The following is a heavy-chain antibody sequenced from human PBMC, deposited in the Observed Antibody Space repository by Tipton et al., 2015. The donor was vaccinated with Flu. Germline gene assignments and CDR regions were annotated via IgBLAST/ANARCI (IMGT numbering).Heavy chain of an antibody. CDR1: GGSFSGYH. Sequence: TLSLTCAVYGGSFSGYHWSWIRQPPGKGLEWIGEINHSGSTNYNPSLKSRVTISVDTSKNQFSLKLSSVTAADTAVYYCARHITIFGVVTPWGQGTLVTVSS. V-gene: IGHV4-34*01. CDR2: INHSGST. J-gene: IGHJ4*02. D-gene: IGHD3-3*01. CDR3: ARHITIFGVVTP.